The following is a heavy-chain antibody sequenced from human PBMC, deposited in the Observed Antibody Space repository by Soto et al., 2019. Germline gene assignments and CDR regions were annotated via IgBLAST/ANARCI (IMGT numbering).Heavy chain of an antibody. CDR1: GGSISSGGYY. V-gene: IGHV4-31*03. D-gene: IGHD2-21*01. CDR3: AASCVGCGGFNYYGMDV. CDR2: IYYSGST. Sequence: SETLSLTCTVSGGSISSGGYYWSWIRQHPGKGLEWIGYIYYSGSTYYNPSLKSRVTISVDTSKNQFSLKLSSATAADTAVYYCAASCVGCGGFNYYGMDVWGQGTTLTVSS. J-gene: IGHJ6*02.